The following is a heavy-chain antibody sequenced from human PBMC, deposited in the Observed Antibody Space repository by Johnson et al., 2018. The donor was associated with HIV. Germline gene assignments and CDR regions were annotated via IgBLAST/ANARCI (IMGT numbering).Heavy chain of an antibody. CDR1: GFTFSTYW. CDR2: ITSDGSST. D-gene: IGHD4-17*01. CDR3: ASWHGDYGNAFDI. V-gene: IGHV3-74*02. J-gene: IGHJ3*02. Sequence: VQLVESGGGVVQPGRSLRLSCAASGFTFSTYWMHWVRQAPGKGLVWVSRITSDGSSTSYADSVKGRVTISRDNAKNTLYLQLNSLSAEDTAVYYCASWHGDYGNAFDIWGQGTMVTVSS.